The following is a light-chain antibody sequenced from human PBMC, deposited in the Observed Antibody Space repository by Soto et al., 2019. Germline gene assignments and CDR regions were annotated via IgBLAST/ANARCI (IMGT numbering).Light chain of an antibody. CDR1: SWHSSYA. CDR3: QTWGTGFQV. CDR2: LNNDGSH. Sequence: QSVLTQSPSASASLGASVKLTCTLSSWHSSYAIAWHQKQPGKGPRYLMDLNNDGSHSKGDGIPDRFSGSSSGAERYLIISSLQSEDEADYYCQTWGTGFQVFGGGTKVTVL. J-gene: IGLJ2*01. V-gene: IGLV4-69*01.